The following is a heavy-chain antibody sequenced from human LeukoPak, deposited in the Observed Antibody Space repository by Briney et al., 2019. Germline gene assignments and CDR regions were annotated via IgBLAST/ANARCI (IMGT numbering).Heavy chain of an antibody. Sequence: GGSLRLSCAASGFTFSSYWMSWVRQAPGKGLEWVANIKQDGSEKYYVDSVKGRLTISRDNAKNSLYLQMNSLRAEDTAVYYXXRPPLGGQPYYDYWGQGTLVTVSS. D-gene: IGHD3-16*01. J-gene: IGHJ4*02. CDR2: IKQDGSEK. V-gene: IGHV3-7*01. CDR1: GFTFSSYW. CDR3: XRPPLGGQPYYDY.